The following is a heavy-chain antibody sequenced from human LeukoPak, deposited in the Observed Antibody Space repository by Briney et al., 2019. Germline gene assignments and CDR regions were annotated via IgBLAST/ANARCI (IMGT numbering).Heavy chain of an antibody. Sequence: GGSLRLSCAASGFTFSSYGMHWVRQAPGKGLEWVAVISYDGSNKYYADSVEGRFTISRDNSKNTLYLQMSSLRAEDTAVYYCAKGQGIRWGAFDIWGQGTMVTVSS. D-gene: IGHD3-16*01. J-gene: IGHJ3*02. CDR2: ISYDGSNK. V-gene: IGHV3-30*18. CDR1: GFTFSSYG. CDR3: AKGQGIRWGAFDI.